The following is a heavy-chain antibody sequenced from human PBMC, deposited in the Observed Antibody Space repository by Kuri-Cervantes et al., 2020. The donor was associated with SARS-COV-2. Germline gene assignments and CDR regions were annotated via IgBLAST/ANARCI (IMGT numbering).Heavy chain of an antibody. CDR1: GFTFSSYA. CDR3: AKDTSITIFGVLTN. D-gene: IGHD3-3*01. J-gene: IGHJ1*01. Sequence: GESLKISCAASGFTFSSYAMSWVRQAPGKGPEWVSAISGSGGSTYYADSVKGRFTISRDNSKNTLYLQMNSLRAEDTAVYYCAKDTSITIFGVLTNWGQGTLVTVSS. V-gene: IGHV3-23*01. CDR2: ISGSGGST.